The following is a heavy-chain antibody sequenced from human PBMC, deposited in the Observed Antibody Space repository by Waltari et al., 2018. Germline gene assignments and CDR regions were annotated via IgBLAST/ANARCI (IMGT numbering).Heavy chain of an antibody. V-gene: IGHV4-39*01. J-gene: IGHJ4*02. CDR3: ARLSLAAGHLIDY. D-gene: IGHD6-13*01. Sequence: QLQLQESGPGLVKPSETLSLTCTVSGDSIRNSNYYWGWIRQPPGKGLEWNGSIYYTKYTYYNPSLKSRVTLSLDTSKNQFSLSLNSVAAADTAVYYCARLSLAAGHLIDYWGQGTLVTVSS. CDR2: IYYTKYT. CDR1: GDSIRNSNYY.